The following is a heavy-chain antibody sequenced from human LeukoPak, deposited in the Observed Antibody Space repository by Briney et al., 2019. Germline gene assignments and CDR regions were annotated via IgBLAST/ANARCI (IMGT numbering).Heavy chain of an antibody. CDR3: ARNVIVGAVFDN. D-gene: IGHD1-26*01. V-gene: IGHV1-18*01. Sequence: ASVKVSCTASGYTFTSYGINWVRQAPGQGLEWMGWISAYNGNTNYAQKLRGRVTMTTDTTANTAYMELRSLRSDDTAVYYCARNVIVGAVFDNWGQGTLVTVSS. CDR1: GYTFTSYG. CDR2: ISAYNGNT. J-gene: IGHJ4*02.